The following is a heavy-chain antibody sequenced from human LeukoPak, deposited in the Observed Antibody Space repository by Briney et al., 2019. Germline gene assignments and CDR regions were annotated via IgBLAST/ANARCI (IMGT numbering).Heavy chain of an antibody. Sequence: GGSLRLSCAASGFTVSSYEINWVRQAPGKGLEWVSYISTSGYNKYYADSVEGRFTISRDNAQNSLHLQLNSLTAEDTAVYYCARDSRAGSTHDAFDIWGQGTMVIVSS. CDR3: ARDSRAGSTHDAFDI. J-gene: IGHJ3*02. D-gene: IGHD6-19*01. V-gene: IGHV3-48*03. CDR1: GFTVSSYE. CDR2: ISTSGYNK.